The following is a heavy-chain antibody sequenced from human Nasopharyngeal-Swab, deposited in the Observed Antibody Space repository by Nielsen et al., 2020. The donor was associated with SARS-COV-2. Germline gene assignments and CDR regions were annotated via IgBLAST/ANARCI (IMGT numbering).Heavy chain of an antibody. CDR1: GFTFTNYN. CDR2: ISRSSSYI. CDR3: ARDGLDYDFWSAYFMDV. D-gene: IGHD3-3*01. J-gene: IGHJ6*02. V-gene: IGHV3-21*01. Sequence: GESLKISCAASGFTFTNYNFNWVRQAPGKGLEWVSSISRSSSYIYYADSVKGRFTISRDNAKNSPYLQMNSLRAEDTAVYYCARDGLDYDFWSAYFMDVWGQGTAVTVSS.